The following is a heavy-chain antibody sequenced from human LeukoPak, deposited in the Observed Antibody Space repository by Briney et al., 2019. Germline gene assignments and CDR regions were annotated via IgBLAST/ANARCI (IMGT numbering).Heavy chain of an antibody. D-gene: IGHD2-15*01. CDR1: GFTFRNYA. Sequence: GGSVRLSCAASGFTFRNYAMYWVRQAPGKGLEWVAFTNYDGSDRCYADSVKGRFTVSRDNPKNTLYLQMNSLRTEDTAVYYCAKDLPDRYSLEYWGQGTMVTVPS. CDR2: TNYDGSDR. V-gene: IGHV3-30*02. CDR3: AKDLPDRYSLEY. J-gene: IGHJ4*02.